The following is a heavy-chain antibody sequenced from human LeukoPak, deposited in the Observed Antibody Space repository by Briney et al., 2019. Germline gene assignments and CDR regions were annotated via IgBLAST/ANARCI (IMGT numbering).Heavy chain of an antibody. Sequence: SETLSLTCAVYGGSFSGYYWSWIRQPPGKGLEWIGEINHGGSTNYNPSLKSRVTISVDTSKNQFSLKLSSVTAADTAVYYCARLRRGVIITTIATYYYYMDVWGKGTTVTISS. V-gene: IGHV4-34*01. J-gene: IGHJ6*03. CDR3: ARLRRGVIITTIATYYYYMDV. D-gene: IGHD3-10*01. CDR2: INHGGST. CDR1: GGSFSGYY.